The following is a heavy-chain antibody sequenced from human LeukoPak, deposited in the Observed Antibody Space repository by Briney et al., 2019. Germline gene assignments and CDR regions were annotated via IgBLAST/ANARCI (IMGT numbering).Heavy chain of an antibody. D-gene: IGHD5-18*01. J-gene: IGHJ6*02. Sequence: SGTLSLTCAVSGGSVSSGNWWSWVRQSPGKGLEWIGEVFHSGSTNYYPSLKSRVTISVDKSKNQFSLKLSSVTAADTAVYYCARVIDSYERYGMDVWGQGTTVTVSS. CDR1: GGSVSSGNW. V-gene: IGHV4-4*02. CDR3: ARVIDSYERYGMDV. CDR2: VFHSGST.